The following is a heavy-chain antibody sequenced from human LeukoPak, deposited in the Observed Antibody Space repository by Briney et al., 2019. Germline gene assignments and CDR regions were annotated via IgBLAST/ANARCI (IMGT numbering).Heavy chain of an antibody. V-gene: IGHV5-51*01. CDR2: IYPGDSDT. CDR1: GYSFTSYW. D-gene: IGHD5-24*01. CDR3: ARHRDGSTDQLDY. Sequence: GESLKISCKGSGYSFTSYWIGWVRQMPGKGLEWMGIIYPGDSDTRYSPSFQGQVTISADKSISTAYLQWRSLKASDTAMYYFARHRDGSTDQLDYWAQGNLVTVSS. J-gene: IGHJ4*02.